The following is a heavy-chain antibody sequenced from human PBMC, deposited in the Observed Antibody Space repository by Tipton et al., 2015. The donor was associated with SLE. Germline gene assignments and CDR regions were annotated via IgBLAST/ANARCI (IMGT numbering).Heavy chain of an antibody. J-gene: IGHJ4*02. V-gene: IGHV1-18*01. Sequence: QSGPEVKKPGASVRVSCKASGYTFTTYGISWVRQAPGQGLEWMGWISTYNGNTNYAQKLQGRVTMTSDTSTSTAYMELRSLRSDDTAIYYCARVRVDTAMGVFDFWGQGTLATVSS. CDR3: ARVRVDTAMGVFDF. CDR2: ISTYNGNT. D-gene: IGHD5-18*01. CDR1: GYTFTTYG.